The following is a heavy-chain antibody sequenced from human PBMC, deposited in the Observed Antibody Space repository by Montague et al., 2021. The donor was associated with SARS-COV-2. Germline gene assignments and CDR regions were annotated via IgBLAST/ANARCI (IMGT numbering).Heavy chain of an antibody. V-gene: IGHV4-31*03. CDR2: IYYSGSS. CDR3: ARARTSLIVVVNEFDY. Sequence: TLSLTCTVSGGSISSGSYYWSWIRQHPGKGLEWIWYIYYSGSSYCNPSLKSRVTISVDTSKNQFSLRLSSVTAADTAVSYCARARTSLIVVVNEFDYWGQGTLVTVSS. CDR1: GGSISSGSYY. D-gene: IGHD2-21*01. J-gene: IGHJ4*02.